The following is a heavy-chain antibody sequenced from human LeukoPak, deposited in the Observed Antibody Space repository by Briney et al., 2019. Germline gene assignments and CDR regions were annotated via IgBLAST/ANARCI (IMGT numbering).Heavy chain of an antibody. CDR2: ISSNSGTI. D-gene: IGHD4-23*01. CDR3: VRDRAGGNSVWFDP. V-gene: IGHV3-48*02. J-gene: IGHJ5*02. CDR1: GFTFSSYS. Sequence: GGSLRLSCAASGFTFSSYSMDWVRQAPGKGLEWISFISSNSGTIYYADSVKGRFTISRDNAKNSLYLQMNSLRDEDTAVYYCVRDRAGGNSVWFDPWGQGTLVTVSS.